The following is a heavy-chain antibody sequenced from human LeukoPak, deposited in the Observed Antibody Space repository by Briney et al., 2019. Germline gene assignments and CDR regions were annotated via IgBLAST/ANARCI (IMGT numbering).Heavy chain of an antibody. Sequence: GASVKVSCKASGYTFTSYGISWVRQAPGQGLEWMGWIRAYNGNTNYAQKLQGRVTMTTDTSTSTAYMELRSLRSDDTAVYYCAREGIVYGTSSMDVWGQGTTVTVSS. CDR3: AREGIVYGTSSMDV. J-gene: IGHJ6*02. V-gene: IGHV1-18*01. CDR2: IRAYNGNT. D-gene: IGHD4-17*01. CDR1: GYTFTSYG.